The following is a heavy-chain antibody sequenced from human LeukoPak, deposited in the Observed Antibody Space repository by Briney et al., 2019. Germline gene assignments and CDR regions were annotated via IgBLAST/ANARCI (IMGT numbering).Heavy chain of an antibody. CDR3: TTGGLLWSGDLSFDVFDI. Sequence: GGSLRLSCAASGFTFSNAWMSWVRQAPGKGLEWVGRIKNKTDGGTTDYAAPVKGRFTFSRDDSKNTLYLQMNSLKIEDTAVYYCTTGGLLWSGDLSFDVFDIWGQGTMVTVSS. V-gene: IGHV3-15*01. J-gene: IGHJ3*02. CDR2: IKNKTDGGTT. CDR1: GFTFSNAW. D-gene: IGHD3-10*01.